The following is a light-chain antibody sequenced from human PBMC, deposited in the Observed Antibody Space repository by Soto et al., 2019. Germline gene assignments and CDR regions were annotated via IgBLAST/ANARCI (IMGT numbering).Light chain of an antibody. CDR3: KQTYTTPRT. V-gene: IGKV1-39*01. CDR2: SAY. Sequence: DIQMTQSPSSLSASIGDRVTITCRASRGINTYVNWYQQKPGKAPKLLIFSAYNLQGGVQSRFSGTGSGTDFTFTIRSLLPEDFATYYCKQTYTTPRTFGQGTKVDNK. J-gene: IGKJ1*01. CDR1: RGINTY.